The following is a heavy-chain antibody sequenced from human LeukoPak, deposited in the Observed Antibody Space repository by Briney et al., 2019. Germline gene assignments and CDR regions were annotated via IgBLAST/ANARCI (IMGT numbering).Heavy chain of an antibody. D-gene: IGHD3-16*02. J-gene: IGHJ5*02. CDR3: ARDRGLRLGELSCNWFDP. CDR2: IYYSGST. V-gene: IGHV4-39*07. CDR1: GGSISSSSYY. Sequence: SETLSLTCTVSGGSISSSSYYWGWIRQPPGKGLEWIGSIYYSGSTYYNPSLKSRVTISVDTSKNQFSLKLSSVTAADTAVYYCARDRGLRLGELSCNWFDPWGQGTLVTVSS.